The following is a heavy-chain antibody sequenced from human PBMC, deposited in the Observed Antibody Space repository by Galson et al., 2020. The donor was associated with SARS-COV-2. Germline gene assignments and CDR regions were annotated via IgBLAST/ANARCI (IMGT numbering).Heavy chain of an antibody. Sequence: SETLSLTCTVSARSIRSSNYYWAWIRQPPGKGLEWIGSVLNSGSTHYSPSLQSRVTISVDTSKHQFSLNLNSVTAPYTAMYYCARHATSSGWYNWFDPGGQGILVTVAS. CDR1: ARSIRSSNYY. CDR2: VLNSGST. V-gene: IGHV4-39*07. CDR3: ARHATSSGWYNWFDP. J-gene: IGHJ5*02. D-gene: IGHD6-19*01.